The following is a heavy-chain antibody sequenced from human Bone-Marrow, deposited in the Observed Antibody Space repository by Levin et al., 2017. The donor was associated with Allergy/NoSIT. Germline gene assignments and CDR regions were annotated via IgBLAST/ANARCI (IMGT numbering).Heavy chain of an antibody. V-gene: IGHV3-21*01. CDR1: GFTFRSYS. CDR2: ISAGGTYI. J-gene: IGHJ5*02. CDR3: ARRVVIATGSWFDP. Sequence: GESLKISCAASGFTFRSYSMNWVRQLPGKGLEWVSSISAGGTYIYYVDSVKGRFAISRDDAKNSLYLQMNSLRAEDTAVYYCARRVVIATGSWFDPWGQGTLVTVSS. D-gene: IGHD1-14*01.